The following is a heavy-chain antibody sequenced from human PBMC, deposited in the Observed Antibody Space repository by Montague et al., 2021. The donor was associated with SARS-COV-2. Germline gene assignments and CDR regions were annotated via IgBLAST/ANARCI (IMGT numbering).Heavy chain of an antibody. J-gene: IGHJ4*02. D-gene: IGHD3-9*01. CDR1: GFSLSTSGTC. V-gene: IGHV2-70*01. CDR2: IDWDDDK. Sequence: PALVKPTQTLTLTCTFSGFSLSTSGTCVSWIRQPPGKALEWLALIDWDDDKYYSTSLKTRLTISKDTSKNQVDLTMTNMDPVDTATYYCARIRDYDILTGSYSGFDYWGQGTLVTVSS. CDR3: ARIRDYDILTGSYSGFDY.